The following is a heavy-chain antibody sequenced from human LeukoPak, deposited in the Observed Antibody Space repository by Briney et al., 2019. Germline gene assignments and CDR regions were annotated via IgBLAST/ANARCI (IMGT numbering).Heavy chain of an antibody. CDR3: ARAPITSPFYFDY. D-gene: IGHD2-2*01. Sequence: ASVKVSCKASGGTFSSYAISWVRQAPGQGLEWMGRIIPILGIANYAQKFQGRVTITADKSTSTAYMELSSLRAEDTALYYCARAPITSPFYFDYWGQGTLVTVSS. V-gene: IGHV1-69*04. J-gene: IGHJ4*02. CDR2: IIPILGIA. CDR1: GGTFSSYA.